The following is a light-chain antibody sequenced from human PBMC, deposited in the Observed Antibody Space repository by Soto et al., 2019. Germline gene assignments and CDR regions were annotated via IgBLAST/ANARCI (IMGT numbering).Light chain of an antibody. CDR2: DAS. CDR3: QQYNQWPHP. V-gene: IGKV3-15*01. Sequence: EIVRTQSAATLSVSPGERATLSCRASQNIGRNLAWYQQIPGQPPRILLYDASTRDTGIPARFSASGSGTECTLPITSLQSEDVEVDDCQQYNQWPHPFGGGTQVEIK. CDR1: QNIGRN. J-gene: IGKJ4*01.